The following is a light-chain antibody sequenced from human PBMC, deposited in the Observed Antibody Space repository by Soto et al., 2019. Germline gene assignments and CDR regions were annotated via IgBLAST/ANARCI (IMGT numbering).Light chain of an antibody. CDR2: GAS. CDR1: QTINNN. V-gene: IGKV3-15*01. Sequence: TQSPGTLSLSPGERVTLSCKASQTINNNYVAWYQQKPGQAPRLLIYGASTRATGIPARFSGSGSGTEFTLTISSLQSEDFAVYYCQQYNNWPPVTFGQGTKVDIK. CDR3: QQYNNWPPVT. J-gene: IGKJ1*01.